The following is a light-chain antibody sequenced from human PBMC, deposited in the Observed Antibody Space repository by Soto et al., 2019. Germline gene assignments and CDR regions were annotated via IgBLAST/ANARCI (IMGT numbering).Light chain of an antibody. Sequence: QSVLTQPASVSGSPGQSITISCTGTSSDVGGYKYVSWYQQHPGKAPRLMIYEVSNRPSGVSNRFSGSKSGNTASLTISGLQTEDEADYYCAAWDDSLRGVVFGGGTKLTVL. V-gene: IGLV2-14*01. CDR1: SSDVGGYKY. J-gene: IGLJ2*01. CDR2: EVS. CDR3: AAWDDSLRGVV.